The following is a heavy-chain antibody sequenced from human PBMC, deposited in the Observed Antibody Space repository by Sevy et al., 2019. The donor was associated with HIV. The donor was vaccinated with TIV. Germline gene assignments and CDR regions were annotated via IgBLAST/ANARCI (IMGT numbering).Heavy chain of an antibody. CDR2: ISYDGSNK. V-gene: IGHV3-30*18. D-gene: IGHD2-2*01. J-gene: IGHJ6*02. CDR1: GFTFSSYG. CDR3: AKEMYCSSTSCYAGNYYGMDV. Sequence: GGSLRLSCAASGFTFSSYGMHWVRQAPGKGLEWVAVISYDGSNKYCADSVKGRFTISRDNSKNTLYLQMNSLRAEDTAVYYCAKEMYCSSTSCYAGNYYGMDVWGQGTTVTVSS.